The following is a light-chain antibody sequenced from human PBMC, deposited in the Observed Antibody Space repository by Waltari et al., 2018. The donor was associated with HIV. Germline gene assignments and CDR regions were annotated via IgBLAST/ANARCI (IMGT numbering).Light chain of an antibody. CDR2: RNA. CDR1: TSNIGRNY. Sequence: QSVLTQPPSTSGTPGQRVTISCSGSTSNIGRNYVYWYQQFPGKTPKLLIYRNAQRPSGVPDRFSGSKSGTSASLAISGLRSEDEADYYCAAWDDSLSGLVFGGGTKLTVL. CDR3: AAWDDSLSGLV. V-gene: IGLV1-47*01. J-gene: IGLJ2*01.